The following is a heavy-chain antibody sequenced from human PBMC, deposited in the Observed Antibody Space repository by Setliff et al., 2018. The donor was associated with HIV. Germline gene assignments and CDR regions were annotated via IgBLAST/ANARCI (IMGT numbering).Heavy chain of an antibody. CDR2: IESTGSA. J-gene: IGHJ4*02. CDR3: ASDRGSLGWVRGKYFEY. D-gene: IGHD3-10*01. CDR1: GVLFSTYY. V-gene: IGHV4-4*07. Sequence: SATLSLTCNVCGVLFSTYYWSWIRQPAGKGLEWIGRIESTGSANYNPTLKSRVTMSVDTSLNQFSLRLNSLTAADTAVYYCASDRGSLGWVRGKYFEYGGRGALVTVSS.